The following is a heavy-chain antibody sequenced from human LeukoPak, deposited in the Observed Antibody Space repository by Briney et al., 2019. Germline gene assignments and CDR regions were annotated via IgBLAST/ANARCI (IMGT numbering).Heavy chain of an antibody. CDR3: ATTCCYSSKPKWDYYYYMDV. Sequence: SETLSLTCTVSGASISSYYWSWIRQPPGKGLEWIGYVHHSGSTYYNPSLKSRVTISVDTSKNQFSLKLSSVTAADTAVYYCATTCCYSSKPKWDYYYYMDVWGKGTTVTVSS. D-gene: IGHD2-2*02. J-gene: IGHJ6*03. CDR1: GASISSYY. V-gene: IGHV4-59*08. CDR2: VHHSGST.